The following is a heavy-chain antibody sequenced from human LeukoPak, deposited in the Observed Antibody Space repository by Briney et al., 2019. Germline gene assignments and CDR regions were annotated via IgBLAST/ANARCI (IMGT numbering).Heavy chain of an antibody. Sequence: SETLSLTCLVSGGSISSTSYYWGWIRQSPGRGLEWIGSFYYTGSIFDNRSLRSRVTISIDMSKNQFLLKLTSVTAADTAVYYCARHYGYGSGSYVDYWGQGTLVTVSS. CDR2: FYYTGSI. CDR3: ARHYGYGSGSYVDY. CDR1: GGSISSTSYY. V-gene: IGHV4-39*07. D-gene: IGHD3-10*01. J-gene: IGHJ4*02.